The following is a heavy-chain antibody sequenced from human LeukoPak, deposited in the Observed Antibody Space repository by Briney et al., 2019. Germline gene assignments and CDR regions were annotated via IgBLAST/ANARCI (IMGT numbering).Heavy chain of an antibody. CDR1: GFTFSSYW. CDR3: ARGRYCSSTSCHYFDY. D-gene: IGHD2-2*01. Sequence: GGSLRLSCAASGFTFSSYWMSWVRQAPGKGLEWVANIKQDGSEKYYVDSVKGRFTISRDNAKNSLYLQMNSLRAEDTAVYYCARGRYCSSTSCHYFDYWGQGTLVTVSS. J-gene: IGHJ4*02. CDR2: IKQDGSEK. V-gene: IGHV3-7*01.